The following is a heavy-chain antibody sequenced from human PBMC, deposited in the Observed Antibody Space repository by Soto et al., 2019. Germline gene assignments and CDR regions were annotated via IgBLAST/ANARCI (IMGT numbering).Heavy chain of an antibody. Sequence: QVQLVESGGGVVQPGRSLRLSCAASGFTFSSYGMHWVRQAPGKGLEWVAVISYDGSNKYYADSVKGRVTISRDNSKNTLYLQMNSLRAEDTAVYYCAKDNNSSSSHWFDPWGQGTLVTVSS. CDR2: ISYDGSNK. V-gene: IGHV3-30*18. J-gene: IGHJ5*02. CDR3: AKDNNSSSSHWFDP. CDR1: GFTFSSYG. D-gene: IGHD6-6*01.